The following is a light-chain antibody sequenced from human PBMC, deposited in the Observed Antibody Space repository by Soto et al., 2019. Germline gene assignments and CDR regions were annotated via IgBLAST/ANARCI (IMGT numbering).Light chain of an antibody. CDR3: QQYNNLPRYT. CDR1: QSVSSN. Sequence: EIVMTQSPATLSVSPGERATLSCRASQSVSSNLACYQQKPGQAPRLLIYGASTSATGIPARFSGSGSGTEFTLTIGSLQSEDFAVYYCQQYNNLPRYTFGQGPDLEIK. J-gene: IGKJ2*01. V-gene: IGKV3-15*01. CDR2: GAS.